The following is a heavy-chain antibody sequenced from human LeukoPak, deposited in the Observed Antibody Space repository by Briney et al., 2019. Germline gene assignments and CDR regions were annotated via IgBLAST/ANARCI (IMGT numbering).Heavy chain of an antibody. D-gene: IGHD3-22*01. Sequence: GGSLRLSCAASGFTFSAYDMNWVRQAPGKGLKWLSYISSSSTTKYHADSVKGRFTISRDNAKNSLYLQMNSLRAEDTAVYYCARGAVVITSFDYWGQGTLVTVSS. CDR1: GFTFSAYD. CDR2: ISSSSTTK. J-gene: IGHJ4*02. V-gene: IGHV3-48*04. CDR3: ARGAVVITSFDY.